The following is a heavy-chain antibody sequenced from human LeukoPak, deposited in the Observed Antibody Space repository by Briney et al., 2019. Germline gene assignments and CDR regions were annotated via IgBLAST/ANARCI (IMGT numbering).Heavy chain of an antibody. CDR1: GYTFTGYY. J-gene: IGHJ3*02. CDR2: INPNSGGT. CDR3: ASESGVPAAIRKGLYAFDI. Sequence: ASVKVSCKASGYTFTGYYMHWVRQAPGQGFEWMGWINPNSGGTNYAQKFQGRVTMTRDTSISTAYMELSRLRSDDTAVYYCASESGVPAAIRKGLYAFDIWGQGTMVIFSS. D-gene: IGHD2-2*02. V-gene: IGHV1-2*02.